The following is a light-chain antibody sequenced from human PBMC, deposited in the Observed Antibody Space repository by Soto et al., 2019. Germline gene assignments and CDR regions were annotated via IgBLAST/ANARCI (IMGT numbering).Light chain of an antibody. CDR1: QSISTY. CDR2: AAS. J-gene: IGKJ5*01. Sequence: DIQMTQSPSSLSASVGDRVTITCRASQSISTYLNWYQHKSGKAPKLLIFAASTLQSGVPSRFSGSGSGTDFTLTISSLKPEEFATYYCQQSYSLPPVTFGQGTRLEIK. CDR3: QQSYSLPPVT. V-gene: IGKV1-39*01.